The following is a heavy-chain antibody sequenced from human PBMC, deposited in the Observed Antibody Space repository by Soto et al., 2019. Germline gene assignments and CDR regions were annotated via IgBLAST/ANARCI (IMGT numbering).Heavy chain of an antibody. CDR1: GGSISTSNL. CDR3: ARDRVAVAGSDYYYYGMDV. J-gene: IGHJ6*02. V-gene: IGHV4-4*02. Sequence: ETLSLTCAVSGGSISTSNLWTWVRQPPGKGLEWIGEIYHSGSTNYNPSLKSRVTISVDKSKNQFSLKLSSVTAADTAVYYCARDRVAVAGSDYYYYGMDVWGQGTTVTVSS. D-gene: IGHD6-19*01. CDR2: IYHSGST.